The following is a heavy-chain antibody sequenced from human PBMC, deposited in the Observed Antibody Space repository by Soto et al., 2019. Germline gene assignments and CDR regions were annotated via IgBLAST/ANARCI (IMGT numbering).Heavy chain of an antibody. CDR3: ARRFSYCGGDCYVY. V-gene: IGHV4-39*01. D-gene: IGHD2-21*01. J-gene: IGHJ4*02. Sequence: QLQLQESGPGLVKPSETLSLTCTVSGGSISSSSYYWGWIRQPPGKGLEWIGSIYYSGSTYYNPSLKSRVTISVDTSKNQFSLKLSSVTAADTAVYYCARRFSYCGGDCYVYWGQGTLVTVSS. CDR1: GGSISSSSYY. CDR2: IYYSGST.